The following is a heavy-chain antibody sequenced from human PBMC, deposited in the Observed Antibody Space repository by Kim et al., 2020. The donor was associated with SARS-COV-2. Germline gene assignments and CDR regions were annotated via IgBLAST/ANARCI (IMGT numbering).Heavy chain of an antibody. D-gene: IGHD3-3*01. J-gene: IGHJ4*02. V-gene: IGHV3-21*01. CDR3: ARGGITIFGVDDY. Sequence: YADSVNGRFTISRANAKNSLYLQMNSLRAEDTAVYYCARGGITIFGVDDYWGQGTLVTVSS.